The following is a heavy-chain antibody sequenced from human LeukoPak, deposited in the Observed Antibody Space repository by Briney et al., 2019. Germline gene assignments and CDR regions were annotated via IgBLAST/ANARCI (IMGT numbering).Heavy chain of an antibody. CDR3: ARDPHYDSSGYYSYAFDI. V-gene: IGHV4-34*01. CDR1: GGSFSGYY. CDR2: INHSGST. Sequence: SETLSLTCAVYGGSFSGYYWSWIRQPPGKGLEWIGEINHSGSTNYNPSLKSRVTISVDTSKNQFSLKLSSVTAADTAVYYCARDPHYDSSGYYSYAFDIWGQGTMVTVSS. J-gene: IGHJ3*02. D-gene: IGHD3-22*01.